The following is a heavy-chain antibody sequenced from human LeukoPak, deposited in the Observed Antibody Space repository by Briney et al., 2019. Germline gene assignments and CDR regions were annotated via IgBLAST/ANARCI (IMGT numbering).Heavy chain of an antibody. Sequence: GGSLRLSCAASGFTFSSYGMHWVRQAPGKGLEWVAVIWYDGSNKYYADSVKGRFTISRDNSKNTLYLQMNSLRAEDTAVYYCARERTGGSSWYNGAFDIWGQGTMVTVSS. CDR3: ARERTGGSSWYNGAFDI. D-gene: IGHD6-13*01. CDR1: GFTFSSYG. CDR2: IWYDGSNK. V-gene: IGHV3-33*01. J-gene: IGHJ3*02.